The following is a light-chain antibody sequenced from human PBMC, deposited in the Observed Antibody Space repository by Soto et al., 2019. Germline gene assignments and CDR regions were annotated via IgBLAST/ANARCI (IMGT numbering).Light chain of an antibody. Sequence: QSVLTQPPSASGSPGQSVTISCTGTSSDVGGYTYVSWYQQHPGKAPKLMIYEVNNRPSGVSHRFSGSKSGNTASLTISGLQAEDEADYYCSSYTSSSTLYVFXTGTKVTVL. CDR1: SSDVGGYTY. J-gene: IGLJ1*01. V-gene: IGLV2-14*01. CDR3: SSYTSSSTLYV. CDR2: EVN.